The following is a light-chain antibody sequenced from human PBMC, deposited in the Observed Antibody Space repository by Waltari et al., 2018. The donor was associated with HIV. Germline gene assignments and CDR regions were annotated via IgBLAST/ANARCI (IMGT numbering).Light chain of an antibody. CDR2: EVN. CDR3: SSFAGSNTVV. CDR1: SDDIGGYNY. Sequence: QFALTQPPSASGSLGQSVTISCSGTSDDIGGYNYVFWYQQYPAKAPKLLIYEVNKRPSGVPDRFSGSKSLNTASLTVSGLQAEDEAHYFCSSFAGSNTVVFGGGTKLTVL. V-gene: IGLV2-8*01. J-gene: IGLJ2*01.